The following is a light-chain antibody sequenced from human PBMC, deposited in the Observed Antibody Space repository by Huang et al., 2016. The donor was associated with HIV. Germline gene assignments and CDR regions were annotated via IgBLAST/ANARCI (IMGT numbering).Light chain of an antibody. Sequence: DIVVTQSPDSLAVSLGARATITCKSSHTVLYNSKSDSFIAWYQQRPGQSPKLLIHGASARQSGVPERFSGSVSETNFTLTIIGLQREDVAIYFCQQYSTSPTFGGGTKVDI. CDR3: QQYSTSPT. V-gene: IGKV4-1*01. J-gene: IGKJ4*01. CDR1: HTVLYNSKSDSF. CDR2: GAS.